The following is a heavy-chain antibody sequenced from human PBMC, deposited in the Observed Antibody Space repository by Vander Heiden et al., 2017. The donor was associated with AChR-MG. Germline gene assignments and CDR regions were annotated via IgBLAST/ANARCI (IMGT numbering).Heavy chain of an antibody. CDR1: GFTFSSYA. CDR2: ISGSGGST. V-gene: IGHV3-23*01. J-gene: IGHJ6*02. CDR3: AKVGWYDYYYGMDV. Sequence: EVQLLESGGGLVQPGGSLRLSCAASGFTFSSYAMRWVRPAPGKGLGWVSAISGSGGSTYYADSVKGRFTISRDNSKNTLYLQMNSLRAEDTAVYYCAKVGWYDYYYGMDVWGQGTTVTVSS. D-gene: IGHD6-19*01.